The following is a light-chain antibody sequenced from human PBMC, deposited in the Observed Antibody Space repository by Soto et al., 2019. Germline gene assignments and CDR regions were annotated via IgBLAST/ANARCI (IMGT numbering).Light chain of an antibody. J-gene: IGKJ1*01. Sequence: DIQMTQSPSTLSGSVGDRVTITCRASQTISSWLALYQQKPWKAAKLLIDKASTLKSGVPSRFSGSGSGTEFTLPISSLQPDDFATYYCQHYNSYSEAFGQGTKVDIK. CDR2: KAS. V-gene: IGKV1-5*03. CDR1: QTISSW. CDR3: QHYNSYSEA.